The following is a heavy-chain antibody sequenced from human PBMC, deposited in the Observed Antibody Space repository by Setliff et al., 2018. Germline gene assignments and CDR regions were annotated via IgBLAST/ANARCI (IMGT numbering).Heavy chain of an antibody. CDR2: ISYSSGSI. V-gene: IGHV3-48*04. J-gene: IGHJ4*02. CDR3: ARALYGYSYGYDF. Sequence: GGSLRLSCEASGFTFSSYSMNWVRQAPGKGLEWVAHISYSSGSISYADSVKGRFTISRDNAKTSLYLQMNGLRAEDTGVYYCARALYGYSYGYDFWGQGTPVTVSS. D-gene: IGHD5-18*01. CDR1: GFTFSSYS.